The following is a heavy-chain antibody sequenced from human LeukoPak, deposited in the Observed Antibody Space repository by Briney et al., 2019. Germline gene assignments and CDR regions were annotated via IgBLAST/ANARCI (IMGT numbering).Heavy chain of an antibody. D-gene: IGHD3-9*01. CDR3: AKDGITLFDMDV. V-gene: IGHV3-23*01. Sequence: GGSLRLSCAASGFTFSSYAMSWVRQAPGKGLEWGSAISGSGGSTYYAASVKGRFTISRDNSKNTLYLQMSSLRAEDTAVYSCAKDGITLFDMDVWGQGTTVTVSS. CDR1: GFTFSSYA. J-gene: IGHJ6*02. CDR2: ISGSGGST.